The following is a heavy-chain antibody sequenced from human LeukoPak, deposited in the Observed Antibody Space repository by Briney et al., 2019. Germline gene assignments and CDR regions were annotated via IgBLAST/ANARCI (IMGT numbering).Heavy chain of an antibody. J-gene: IGHJ5*02. CDR2: INHSGST. Sequence: SETLSLTCAVYGGSFSGYYWSWIRQPPGKGLEWIGEINHSGSTNYNPSLKSRVTISVDTSKNQFSLKLSSVTAADTAVYYCARLDYSIQFDPWGQGTLVTVSS. V-gene: IGHV4-34*01. CDR1: GGSFSGYY. D-gene: IGHD4-11*01. CDR3: ARLDYSIQFDP.